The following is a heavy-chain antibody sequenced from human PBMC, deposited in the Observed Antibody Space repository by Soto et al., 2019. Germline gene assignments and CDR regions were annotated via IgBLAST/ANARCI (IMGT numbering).Heavy chain of an antibody. Sequence: QVQLVQSGAEVKKPGSSVKVSCKASGGTFSSYAISWVRQAPGQGLEWMGGIIPIFGTANYAQKFQGRVTITADESTSTAYMELSSLRSEDTAVYYCASREDCTNGVCSLYYYYGMDVWGQGTTVTVSS. J-gene: IGHJ6*02. CDR1: GGTFSSYA. CDR2: IIPIFGTA. D-gene: IGHD2-8*01. CDR3: ASREDCTNGVCSLYYYYGMDV. V-gene: IGHV1-69*12.